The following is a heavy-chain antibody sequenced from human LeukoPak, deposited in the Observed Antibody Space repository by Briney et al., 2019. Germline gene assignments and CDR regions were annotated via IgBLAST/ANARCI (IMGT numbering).Heavy chain of an antibody. CDR3: ARAAIFGVAPGYYYYYGMDV. CDR2: MSYDGSNK. Sequence: PGRSLRLSCAASGFTFSGYAIHWVRRAPGKGLEWVAIMSYDGSNKYYADSVKGRFTISRDNAKNSLYLQMNSLRAEDTAVYYCARAAIFGVAPGYYYYYGMDVWGQGTTVTVSS. D-gene: IGHD3-3*01. CDR1: GFTFSGYA. V-gene: IGHV3-30-3*01. J-gene: IGHJ6*02.